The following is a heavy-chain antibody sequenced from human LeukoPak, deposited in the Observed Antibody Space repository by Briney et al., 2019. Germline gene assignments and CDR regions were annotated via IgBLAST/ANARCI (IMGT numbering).Heavy chain of an antibody. CDR2: IYSGGST. Sequence: GGSLRLSCAASGFTFSSYEMNWVRQAPGKGLEWVSVIYSGGSTYYADSVKGRFTISRDNSKNTLYLQMNSLTAEDTAVYYCARVGVVPAAIPDGFDIWGQGTMVTVSS. V-gene: IGHV3-53*01. CDR3: ARVGVVPAAIPDGFDI. CDR1: GFTFSSYE. D-gene: IGHD2-2*01. J-gene: IGHJ3*02.